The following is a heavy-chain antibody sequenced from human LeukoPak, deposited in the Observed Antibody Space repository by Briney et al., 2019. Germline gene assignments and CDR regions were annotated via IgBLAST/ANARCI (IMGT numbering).Heavy chain of an antibody. Sequence: SQTLSLTCAIFGDSVSSNSAAWNWIRQSPSRGLEWLGRTYYRSKWYNDHAVSVKSRITINPDTSKNQFSLQLNSVTPEDTAVYYCARTLGVASLDAFDAWGQGTMVTVSS. J-gene: IGHJ3*01. D-gene: IGHD7-27*01. CDR2: TYYRSKWYN. CDR1: GDSVSSNSAA. CDR3: ARTLGVASLDAFDA. V-gene: IGHV6-1*01.